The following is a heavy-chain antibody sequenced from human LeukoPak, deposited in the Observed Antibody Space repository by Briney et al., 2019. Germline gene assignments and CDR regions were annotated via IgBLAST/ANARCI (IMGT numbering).Heavy chain of an antibody. CDR2: IYTSGST. CDR1: GGSISSYY. CDR3: ARDLPRGRYTVANWFDP. Sequence: PSETLSLTCTVSGGSISSYYWSWIRQPAGKGLEWIGRIYTSGSTNYNPSLKSRVTMSVDTSKNQFSLKLSSVTAAGTAVYYCARDLPRGRYTVANWFDPWGQGTLVTVSS. V-gene: IGHV4-4*07. D-gene: IGHD4-23*01. J-gene: IGHJ5*02.